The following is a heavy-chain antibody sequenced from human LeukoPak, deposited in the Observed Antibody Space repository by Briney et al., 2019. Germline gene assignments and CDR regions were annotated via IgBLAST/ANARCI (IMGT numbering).Heavy chain of an antibody. V-gene: IGHV1-46*01. CDR1: GYTFTSYY. Sequence: ASVKVSCKASGYTFTSYYMHWVRQAPGQGLEWMGVSNPSGVGTNYAQKFQGRVTMTIDTSTSTVYMELSSLRSEDTAMYYCARGPPGRVYDSSKKGLFDPWGQGTLVTVSS. D-gene: IGHD3-22*01. CDR2: SNPSGVGT. CDR3: ARGPPGRVYDSSKKGLFDP. J-gene: IGHJ5*02.